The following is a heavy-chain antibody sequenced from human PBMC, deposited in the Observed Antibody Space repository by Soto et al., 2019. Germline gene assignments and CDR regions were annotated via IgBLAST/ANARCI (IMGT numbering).Heavy chain of an antibody. D-gene: IGHD6-6*01. CDR3: ARSHIAARDPPRN. J-gene: IGHJ4*02. CDR1: GYSFTSYW. CDR2: IYPGDSDS. Sequence: TGESLKISCKGSGYSFTSYWIGWVRQMPGKGLEWMGIIYPGDSDSRYSPSFQGQVTISADKSISTAYLQWSSLKASDTAMYYCARSHIAARDPPRNWGQGTLVTVSS. V-gene: IGHV5-51*01.